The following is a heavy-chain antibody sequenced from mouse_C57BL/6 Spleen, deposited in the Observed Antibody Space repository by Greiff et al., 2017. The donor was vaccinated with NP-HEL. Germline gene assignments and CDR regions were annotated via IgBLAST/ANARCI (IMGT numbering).Heavy chain of an antibody. Sequence: EESGPGLVKPSQSLSLTCSVTGYSITSGYYWNWIRQFPGNKLEWMGYISYDGSNNYNPSLKNRISITRDTSKNQFFLKLNSVTTEDTATYYCAREGSPLDYWGQGTTLTVSS. J-gene: IGHJ2*01. CDR2: ISYDGSN. D-gene: IGHD1-1*01. CDR3: AREGSPLDY. CDR1: GYSITSGYY. V-gene: IGHV3-6*01.